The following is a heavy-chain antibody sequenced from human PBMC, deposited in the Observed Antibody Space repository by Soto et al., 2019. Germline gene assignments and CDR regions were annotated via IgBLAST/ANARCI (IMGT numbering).Heavy chain of an antibody. V-gene: IGHV4-59*02. Sequence: SEALSLTCSVSVVSVTGYYWTWIRHSPGKGLEWIGYVYHTGNTYYNPSLKSRVTISLDTSKNQVSLRLRSVTAADTAVYYCAREQYNWKLWGQGTLVTV. CDR3: AREQYNWKL. CDR1: VVSVTGYY. CDR2: VYHTGNT. J-gene: IGHJ4*02. D-gene: IGHD1-20*01.